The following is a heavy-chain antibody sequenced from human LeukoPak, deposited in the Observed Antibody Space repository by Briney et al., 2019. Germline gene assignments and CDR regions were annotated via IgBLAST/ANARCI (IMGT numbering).Heavy chain of an antibody. V-gene: IGHV3-23*01. CDR1: GFTFSSYA. Sequence: GGSLRLSCVASGFTFSSYAMSWVRQAPGKGLEWVSAISGSGGSTYYADSVKGRFTISRDNSKNTLYLQMNSLRAEDTAVYYCAKDDIVVVVAASFLWDYWGQGTLVTVSS. CDR3: AKDDIVVVVAASFLWDY. J-gene: IGHJ4*02. CDR2: ISGSGGST. D-gene: IGHD2-15*01.